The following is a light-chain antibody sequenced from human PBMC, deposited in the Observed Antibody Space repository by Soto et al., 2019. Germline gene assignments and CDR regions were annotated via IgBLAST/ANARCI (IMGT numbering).Light chain of an antibody. CDR1: QSVTSNY. V-gene: IGKV3-11*01. CDR3: QQRYNWPLT. Sequence: PGERATLSCGASQSVTSNYLAWYQQKPGQAPRLLIYDASNRATGIPARFSGSGSATDFTLTISSLEPEDFAIYYCQQRYNWPLTFGQGTKVDIK. CDR2: DAS. J-gene: IGKJ1*01.